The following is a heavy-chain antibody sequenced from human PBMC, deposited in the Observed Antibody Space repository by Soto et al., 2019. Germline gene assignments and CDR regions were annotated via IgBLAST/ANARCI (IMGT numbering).Heavy chain of an antibody. CDR3: TRHPPGVGYYGSEFDY. CDR2: IRSKANSYAT. CDR1: GFTFSGSA. J-gene: IGHJ4*02. Sequence: EVQLVESGGGLVQPGGSLKLSCAASGFTFSGSAMHWVRQASGKGLEWVGRIRSKANSYATAYAASVKGRFTISRDDSKNTAYLQMNSLKTEDTAVYYCTRHPPGVGYYGSEFDYWGQGTLVTVSS. V-gene: IGHV3-73*02. D-gene: IGHD3-10*01.